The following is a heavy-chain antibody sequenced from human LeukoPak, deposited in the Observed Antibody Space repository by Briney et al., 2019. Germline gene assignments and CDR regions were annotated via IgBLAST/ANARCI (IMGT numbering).Heavy chain of an antibody. V-gene: IGHV4-59*01. CDR3: ARGYGLLWFGELSGGYFDY. CDR2: IYYSGST. CDR1: GGSISSYY. Sequence: TPSQTLSLTCTVSGGSISSYYWSWIRQPPGKGLEWIGYIYYSGSTNYNPSLKSRVTISVDTSKNQFSLKLSSVTAADTAVYYCARGYGLLWFGELSGGYFDYWGQGTLVTVSS. D-gene: IGHD3-10*01. J-gene: IGHJ4*02.